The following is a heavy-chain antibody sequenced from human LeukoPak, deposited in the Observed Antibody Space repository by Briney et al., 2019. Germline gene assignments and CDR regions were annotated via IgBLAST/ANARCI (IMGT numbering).Heavy chain of an antibody. CDR1: GGSISSGGYY. V-gene: IGHV4-31*03. Sequence: TLSLTCTVSGGSISSGGYYWSWIRQHPGKGLEWIGYVYYSGSTYYNPSLKSRVTISVDTSKNQFSLKLSSVTAADTAVYYCAVAAAGTYFQHWGQGTLVTVSS. D-gene: IGHD6-13*01. J-gene: IGHJ1*01. CDR2: VYYSGST. CDR3: AVAAAGTYFQH.